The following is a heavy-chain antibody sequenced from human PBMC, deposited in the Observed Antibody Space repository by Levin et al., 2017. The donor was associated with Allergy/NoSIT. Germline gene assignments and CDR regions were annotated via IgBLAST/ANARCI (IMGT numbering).Heavy chain of an antibody. D-gene: IGHD1-7*01. V-gene: IGHV3-74*01. CDR3: ATWNYGDLDY. J-gene: IGHJ4*02. Sequence: PGGSLRLSCAVSGFTFSSYWMHWVRQAPGKGLVWVSHINSDGSSISYADSVKGRFTISRDNAKNTLYLQMNTLRAEDTAVYFCATWNYGDLDYWGQGTLVTVSS. CDR2: INSDGSSI. CDR1: GFTFSSYW.